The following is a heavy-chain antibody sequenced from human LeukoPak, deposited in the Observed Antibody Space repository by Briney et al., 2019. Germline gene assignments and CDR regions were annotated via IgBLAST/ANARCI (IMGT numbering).Heavy chain of an antibody. J-gene: IGHJ5*02. Sequence: SETLSLTCTVSGGSVSSPNSYWSWIRRPPGKGLEWIGNVYYIGTTSYNSSLKSRVTISVDTSQNQFSLEVTSMTAADTAVYYCARNTSSSPWFDPWGQGTLVTVSS. CDR3: ARNTSSSPWFDP. CDR1: GGSVSSPNSY. V-gene: IGHV4-61*01. CDR2: VYYIGTT. D-gene: IGHD6-6*01.